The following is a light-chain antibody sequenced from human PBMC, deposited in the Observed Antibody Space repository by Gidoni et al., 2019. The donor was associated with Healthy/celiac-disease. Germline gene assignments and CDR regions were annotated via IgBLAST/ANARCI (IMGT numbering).Light chain of an antibody. V-gene: IGLV2-11*01. CDR2: AVS. CDR3: CSYAGSYTFV. CDR1: SSDVGGYHY. J-gene: IGLJ1*01. Sequence: QAALTQPRSVSGSPGQSVTISCTGTSSDVGGYHYVSWYHQHPGTAPTLMIYAVSKRPSRVHDRFSGSKSGTTAALTISGLHAEDEADYYCCSYAGSYTFVFGTGTKVTVL.